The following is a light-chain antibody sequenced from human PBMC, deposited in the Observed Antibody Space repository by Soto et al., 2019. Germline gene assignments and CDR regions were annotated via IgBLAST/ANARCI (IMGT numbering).Light chain of an antibody. Sequence: SYELTQPPSVSVAPGVTARITCGGSDIGSKSVHWYQQKPGQTPVLVIYYEIDRPAGIPGRFSGSNSVNTATLTITRVDAGDEADYYCHVWDSDTNHVVFGGGTKVTVL. J-gene: IGLJ2*01. CDR1: DIGSKS. CDR2: YEI. CDR3: HVWDSDTNHVV. V-gene: IGLV3-21*01.